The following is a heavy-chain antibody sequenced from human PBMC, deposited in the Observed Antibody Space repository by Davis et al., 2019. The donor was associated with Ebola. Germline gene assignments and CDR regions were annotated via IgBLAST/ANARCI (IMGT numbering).Heavy chain of an antibody. Sequence: GESLKISCAASGFTFSSYVMHWVRQAPGKGLEWVAFIRYDGSNKYYADSVKGRFTISRDNSKNTLYLQMNSLRAEDTAVYYCANSYYYGMDVWGQGTTVTVSS. CDR1: GFTFSSYV. CDR3: ANSYYYGMDV. V-gene: IGHV3-30*02. J-gene: IGHJ6*02. CDR2: IRYDGSNK.